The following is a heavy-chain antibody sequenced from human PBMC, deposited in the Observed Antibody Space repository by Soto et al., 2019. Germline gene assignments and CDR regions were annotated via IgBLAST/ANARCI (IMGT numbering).Heavy chain of an antibody. Sequence: QITLKESGPTLVKPTQTLTLTCTFSGFSLSTRGVRVGWIRQPPGRALEWLALIYWDDDKRYSPSLKSRLTITKDTSKNQVVLXXXNMXXVXXAXXXXXXXXXXFGSGSYLGYWGQGTLVTVSS. CDR2: IYWDDDK. CDR3: XXXXXXFGSGSYLGY. V-gene: IGHV2-5*02. J-gene: IGHJ4*02. CDR1: GFSLSTRGVR. D-gene: IGHD3-10*01.